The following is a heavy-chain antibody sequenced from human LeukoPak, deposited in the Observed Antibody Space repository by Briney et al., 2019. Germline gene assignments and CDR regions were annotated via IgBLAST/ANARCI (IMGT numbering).Heavy chain of an antibody. J-gene: IGHJ3*02. CDR2: ISSSSSYI. CDR1: GFTFSSYS. V-gene: IGHV3-21*01. D-gene: IGHD1-1*01. CDR3: ARVGWNADAFDI. Sequence: GGSLRLSCAASGFTFSSYSMNWVRQAPGKGLEWVSSISSSSSYIYYADSVKGRFTISRDNAKNSLYLQMNSLRAEDTAVYYCARVGWNADAFDIWGQGTMDTVSS.